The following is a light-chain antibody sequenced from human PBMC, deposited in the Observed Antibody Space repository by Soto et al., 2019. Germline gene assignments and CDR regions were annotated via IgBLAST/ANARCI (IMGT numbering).Light chain of an antibody. CDR2: QVS. CDR3: SSYTSGITSDV. Sequence: QSALTQPASVSGSPGQSITISCTGTNRDVGAYNYVSWYQQVPGKAPQLMIFQVSNRPSGVSNRFSGSKSGNTASLTISGLQAEDEADYYCSSYTSGITSDVFGTGTKVTVL. V-gene: IGLV2-14*01. J-gene: IGLJ1*01. CDR1: NRDVGAYNY.